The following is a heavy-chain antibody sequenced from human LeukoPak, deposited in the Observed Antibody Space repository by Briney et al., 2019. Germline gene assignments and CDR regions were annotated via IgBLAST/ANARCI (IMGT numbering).Heavy chain of an antibody. D-gene: IGHD3-9*01. J-gene: IGHJ3*02. V-gene: IGHV3-30*02. Sequence: GGSLRLSCAASGFTFSSRGMHWVRQAPGKGLEWVAFIRYDGSEKDYADPVKGRFTISRDNSKNTLYLQMNSLRAEDTAVYYCWVRYSPDAFDIWGQGTMVTVSS. CDR2: IRYDGSEK. CDR1: GFTFSSRG. CDR3: WVRYSPDAFDI.